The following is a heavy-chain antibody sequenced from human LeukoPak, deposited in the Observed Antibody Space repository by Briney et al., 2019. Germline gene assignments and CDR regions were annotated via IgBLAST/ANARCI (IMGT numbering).Heavy chain of an antibody. D-gene: IGHD4-17*01. V-gene: IGHV3-30*04. CDR2: VSKDGNTK. Sequence: PGTSLRLSCVASGFTFSTYAIHWVRQAPGKGLEWVAVVSKDGNTKYYADSVKGRSTISRDDSERTLYLQMNSLRAEDTAVYYCAKDMNTVTTTFDYWGQGTLVTVSS. J-gene: IGHJ4*02. CDR1: GFTFSTYA. CDR3: AKDMNTVTTTFDY.